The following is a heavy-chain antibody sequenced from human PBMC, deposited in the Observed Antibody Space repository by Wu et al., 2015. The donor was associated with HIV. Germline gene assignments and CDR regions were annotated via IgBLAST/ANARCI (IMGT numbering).Heavy chain of an antibody. CDR3: ARGVVRSREFDT. J-gene: IGHJ4*02. CDR2: ILAVFGTS. Sequence: QVQLVQSGAEVKKLGSSVKVSCRASGATFNNYAFSWVRQAPGQGPEWMGRILAVFGTSIYAQKFQGRVTITADESTGTAYMDLSSLRSEDTAVYYCARGVVRSREFDTWGQGTLVTVSS. D-gene: IGHD1-1*01. V-gene: IGHV1-69*13. CDR1: GATFNNYA.